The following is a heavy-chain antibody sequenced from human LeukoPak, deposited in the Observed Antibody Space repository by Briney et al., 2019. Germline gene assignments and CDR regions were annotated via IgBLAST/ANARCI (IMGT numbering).Heavy chain of an antibody. V-gene: IGHV4-39*07. CDR2: IYYSGST. J-gene: IGHJ5*02. D-gene: IGHD6-25*01. CDR3: ARGDSGATENRYDP. CDR1: GGSISSSSYY. Sequence: SETLSLTCTVSGGSISSSSYYWGWIRQPPGKGLEWIGSIYYSGSTYYDPSLKSRVTISVDTSKNQFSLKLSSVTAADTAVYYFARGDSGATENRYDPWYQGTLDNVSP.